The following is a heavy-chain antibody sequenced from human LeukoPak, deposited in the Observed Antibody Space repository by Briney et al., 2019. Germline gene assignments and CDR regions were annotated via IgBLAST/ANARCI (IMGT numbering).Heavy chain of an antibody. CDR2: IRYDGSNK. CDR3: ARGKNVDTAMVTGYYYYYYMDV. CDR1: GFTFSSYG. J-gene: IGHJ6*03. Sequence: GGSLRLSCAASGFTFSSYGMHWVRQAPGKGLEWVAFIRYDGSNKYYADSVKGRFTISRDNSKNTLYLQMNSLRSEDTAVYYCARGKNVDTAMVTGYYYYYYMDVWGKGTTVTVSS. D-gene: IGHD5-18*01. V-gene: IGHV3-30*02.